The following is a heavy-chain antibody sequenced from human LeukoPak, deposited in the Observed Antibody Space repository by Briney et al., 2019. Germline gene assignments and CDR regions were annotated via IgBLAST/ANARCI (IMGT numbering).Heavy chain of an antibody. D-gene: IGHD3-16*01. CDR3: ATQRGSYLWGTDFDY. J-gene: IGHJ4*02. Sequence: GASVKVSCKASGYTFTGYYMHWVRQAPGQALEWMEWINPNSGDTKYAQKFQGRVTMTRDTSISTAYMELSRLRSDDTAVYYCATQRGSYLWGTDFDYWGQGTLVTVSS. CDR2: INPNSGDT. V-gene: IGHV1-2*02. CDR1: GYTFTGYY.